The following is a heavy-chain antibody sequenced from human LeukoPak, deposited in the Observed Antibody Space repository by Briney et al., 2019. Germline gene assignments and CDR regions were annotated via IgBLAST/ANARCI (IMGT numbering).Heavy chain of an antibody. CDR2: INSDGSST. Sequence: GGSLRLSCAASGFTFSSYWMHWVRQAPGKGLVWVSRINSDGSSTSYADSVKGRFTISRDNAKNTLYLQMNSLRAEDTAVYYCASGYSYGSSFLDYWGQGTLVTVSS. D-gene: IGHD5-18*01. V-gene: IGHV3-74*01. CDR1: GFTFSSYW. CDR3: ASGYSYGSSFLDY. J-gene: IGHJ4*02.